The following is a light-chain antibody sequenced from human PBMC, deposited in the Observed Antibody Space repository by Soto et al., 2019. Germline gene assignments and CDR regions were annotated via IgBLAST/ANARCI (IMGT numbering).Light chain of an antibody. J-gene: IGLJ2*01. CDR1: SSDVGGYNY. Sequence: QSALTQPASVSGSPGQSITISCTGTSSDVGGYNYVSWYQHHPGKAPKLMIYDVSNRPSGVSNRFSGSKSDNTASLTISWLQAEDEADYYCSSYTSTSTVVFGGGTKLTVL. V-gene: IGLV2-14*03. CDR2: DVS. CDR3: SSYTSTSTVV.